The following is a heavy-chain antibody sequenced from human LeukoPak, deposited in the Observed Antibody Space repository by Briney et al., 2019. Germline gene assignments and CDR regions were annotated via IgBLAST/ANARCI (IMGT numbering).Heavy chain of an antibody. CDR1: GGSFSGYY. V-gene: IGHV4-34*01. J-gene: IGHJ4*02. D-gene: IGHD5-18*01. Sequence: PSETLSLTCAVYGGSFSGYYWSWIRQPPGKGLGWIGEINHSGSTNYNPSLKSRVTISVDTSKNQFSLKLSSVTAADTAVYYCARGRGQLWLLPYRTTHPYFDYWGQGTLVTVSS. CDR3: ARGRGQLWLLPYRTTHPYFDY. CDR2: INHSGST.